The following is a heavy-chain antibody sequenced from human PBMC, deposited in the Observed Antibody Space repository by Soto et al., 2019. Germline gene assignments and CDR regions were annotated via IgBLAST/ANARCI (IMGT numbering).Heavy chain of an antibody. CDR2: ISYDGSNK. CDR1: GFTFSSYG. J-gene: IGHJ6*02. CDR3: AKDRRNAFAYYYGMDV. Sequence: GGSLRLSCAASGFTFSSYGMHWVRQAPGKGLEWVAVISYDGSNKYYADSVKGRFTISRDNSKNTLYLQMNSLRAEDTAVYYCAKDRRNAFAYYYGMDVWGQGTTVTVSS. V-gene: IGHV3-30*18.